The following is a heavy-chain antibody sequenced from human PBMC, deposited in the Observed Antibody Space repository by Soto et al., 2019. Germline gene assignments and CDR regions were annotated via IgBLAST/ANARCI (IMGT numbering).Heavy chain of an antibody. V-gene: IGHV1-46*01. CDR1: GYTFTSYY. CDR2: INPSGGST. J-gene: IGHJ4*02. CDR3: ARAYYDFWSGYYLFGY. D-gene: IGHD3-3*01. Sequence: SVKVSCKASGYTFTSYYMHWVRQAPGQGLEWMGIINPSGGSTSYAQKFQGRVTMTRDTSTSTVYMELSSLRSEDTAVYYCARAYYDFWSGYYLFGYWGQGTLVTVSS.